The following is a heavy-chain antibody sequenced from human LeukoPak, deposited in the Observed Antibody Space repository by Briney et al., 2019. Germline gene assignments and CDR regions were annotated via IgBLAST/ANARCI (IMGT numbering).Heavy chain of an antibody. D-gene: IGHD4-23*01. CDR3: ASWAYGGNQPGY. J-gene: IGHJ4*02. CDR2: IYHSGST. V-gene: IGHV4-39*07. CDR1: GGSISSSSYY. Sequence: SETLSLTCTVSGGSISSSSYYWGWIRRPPGKGLEWIGEIYHSGSTNYNPSLKSRVTISVDKSKNQFSLKLSSVTAADTAVYYCASWAYGGNQPGYWGQGTLVTVSS.